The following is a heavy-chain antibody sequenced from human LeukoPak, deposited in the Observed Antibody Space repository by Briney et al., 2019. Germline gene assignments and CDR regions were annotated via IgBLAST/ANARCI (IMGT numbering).Heavy chain of an antibody. Sequence: PGGSLRLSCAASGFTFHHYSMHWVRQPPGKGLEWVSLISWDGGITYYADSVRGRFTISRDNSKNSLSLEMNSLRTEDTALYYCAKDSNTGGYSFGSWGQGTLVTVT. CDR3: AKDSNTGGYSFGS. J-gene: IGHJ4*02. CDR1: GFTFHHYS. CDR2: ISWDGGIT. V-gene: IGHV3-43*01. D-gene: IGHD5-12*01.